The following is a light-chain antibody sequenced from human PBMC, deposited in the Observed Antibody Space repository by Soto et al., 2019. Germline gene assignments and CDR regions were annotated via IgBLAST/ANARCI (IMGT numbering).Light chain of an antibody. V-gene: IGLV2-14*01. CDR3: SSYTTSSTRV. CDR1: SSDVGGYNY. Sequence: QSALTQPASVSGSPGQSITISCTGTSSDVGGYNYVSWYQHHPGKAPKLMIYEVSNRPSGVSNRFSGSKSGNMASLTISGLQAEDEGDYYCSSYTTSSTRVFGGGTQLTVL. J-gene: IGLJ3*02. CDR2: EVS.